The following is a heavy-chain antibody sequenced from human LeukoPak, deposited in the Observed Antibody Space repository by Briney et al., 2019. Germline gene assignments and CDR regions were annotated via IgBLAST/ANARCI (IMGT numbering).Heavy chain of an antibody. CDR1: GGSISSSSYY. V-gene: IGHV4-39*01. D-gene: IGHD2/OR15-2a*01. CDR2: IYYSGST. CDR3: AGPPPRNTVDF. Sequence: MPSETLSLTCTVSGGSISSSSYYWGWIRQPPGKGLEWIGSIYYSGSTYYNPSLKSRVTISVDTSKNQFSLKLSSVTAADTAVYYCAGPPPRNTVDFWGQGTLVTVSS. J-gene: IGHJ4*02.